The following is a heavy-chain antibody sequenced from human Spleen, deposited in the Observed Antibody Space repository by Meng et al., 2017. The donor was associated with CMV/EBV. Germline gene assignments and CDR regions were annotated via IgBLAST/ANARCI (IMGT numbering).Heavy chain of an antibody. CDR2: INPSGGST. CDR1: GYSFTGYY. J-gene: IGHJ6*02. D-gene: IGHD6-19*01. V-gene: IGHV1-46*01. Sequence: ASVKVSCKTSGYSFTGYYMHWVRQAPGQGLEWMGIINPSGGSTSYAQKFQGRVTMTRDTSTSTVYMELSSLRSEDTAVYYCARGGKWLVLYYYYGMDVWGQGTTVTVSS. CDR3: ARGGKWLVLYYYYGMDV.